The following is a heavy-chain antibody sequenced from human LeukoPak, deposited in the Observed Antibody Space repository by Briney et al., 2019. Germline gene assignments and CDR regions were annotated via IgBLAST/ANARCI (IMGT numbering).Heavy chain of an antibody. CDR3: ARGPPQYQTDY. D-gene: IGHD2/OR15-2a*01. CDR1: GGSISSGGYY. Sequence: PSETLSLTFTVSGGSISSGGYYWSWIRQPPGKGLEWIGYIYHSGSTYYNPSLKSRVTISVDRSRNQFSLKLSSVTAADTAVYYCARGPPQYQTDYWGQGTLVAVSS. CDR2: IYHSGST. J-gene: IGHJ4*02. V-gene: IGHV4-30-2*01.